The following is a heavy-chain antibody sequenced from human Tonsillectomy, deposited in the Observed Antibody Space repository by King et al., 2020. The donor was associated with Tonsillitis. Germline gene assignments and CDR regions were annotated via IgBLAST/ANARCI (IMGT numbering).Heavy chain of an antibody. CDR3: VRAPTVGSYYFDF. Sequence: VQLVGSGGGLVKPGGSLRLSCATSGFTFTSYSINWVRQAPGKGLEWVSSISSSGNYIYYANSVKGRFTISRDNAKNSVDLQMNSLSAEDTAVYYCVRAPTVGSYYFDFWGQGILVTVSS. V-gene: IGHV3-21*04. J-gene: IGHJ4*02. CDR2: ISSSGNYI. CDR1: GFTFTSYS. D-gene: IGHD3-10*01.